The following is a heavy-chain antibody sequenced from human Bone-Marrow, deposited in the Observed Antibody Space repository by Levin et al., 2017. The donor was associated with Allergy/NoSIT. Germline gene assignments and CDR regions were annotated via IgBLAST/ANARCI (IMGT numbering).Heavy chain of an antibody. D-gene: IGHD6-19*01. Sequence: GGSLRLSCAASGFTFSSYGMHWVRQAPGKGLEWVAVISYDGSNKYYADSVKGRFTISRDNSKNTLYLQMNSLRAEDTAVYYCAKDAEGPYSSGWYPLWYWGQGTLVTVSS. CDR1: GFTFSSYG. J-gene: IGHJ4*02. CDR3: AKDAEGPYSSGWYPLWY. V-gene: IGHV3-30*18. CDR2: ISYDGSNK.